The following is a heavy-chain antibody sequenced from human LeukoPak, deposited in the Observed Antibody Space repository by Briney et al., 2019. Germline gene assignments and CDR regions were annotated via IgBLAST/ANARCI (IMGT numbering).Heavy chain of an antibody. CDR2: IKSQTDGGTT. V-gene: IGHV3-15*01. Sequence: GGSLRLSCAAYGHTFSNAWMSCVRRAPGKGLEWVGRIKSQTDGGTTDYAAPVKGRFTISRDDSKNTLYLQMRSLKTEDTAVYYCTAMTVEMATITFDYWGQGTLVTVSS. J-gene: IGHJ4*02. CDR1: GHTFSNAW. CDR3: TAMTVEMATITFDY. D-gene: IGHD5-24*01.